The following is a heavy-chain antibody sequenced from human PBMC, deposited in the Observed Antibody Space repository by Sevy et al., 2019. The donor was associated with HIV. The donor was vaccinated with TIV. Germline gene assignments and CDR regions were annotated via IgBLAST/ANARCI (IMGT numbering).Heavy chain of an antibody. CDR3: ARAPEGKYCSSTSCPYGVYYYYGMDV. Sequence: ASVKVSCKASGYTFTGYYMHWVRQAPGQGLEWMGRINPNSGGTNYAQKFQGRVTMTRETSISTAFMELSRLRSDDTAVYYCARAPEGKYCSSTSCPYGVYYYYGMDVWGQGTTVTVSS. CDR1: GYTFTGYY. V-gene: IGHV1-2*06. CDR2: INPNSGGT. D-gene: IGHD2-2*01. J-gene: IGHJ6*02.